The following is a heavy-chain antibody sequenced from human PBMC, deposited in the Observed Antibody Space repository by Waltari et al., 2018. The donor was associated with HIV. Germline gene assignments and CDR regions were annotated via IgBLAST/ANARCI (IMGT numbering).Heavy chain of an antibody. CDR2: IYSGGKT. V-gene: IGHV3-53*01. CDR1: GFTVSSNY. Sequence: EVQLVESGGGLIQPGGSLRLSCAASGFTVSSNYMSWVRQAPGKGRGWGAVIYSGGKTNYADSGKGLFTISRDNAKNTRYRQMNSLRAEDTAVYYCARDVYGDYGYYYYGMDVWGQGTTVTVSS. J-gene: IGHJ6*02. CDR3: ARDVYGDYGYYYYGMDV. D-gene: IGHD4-17*01.